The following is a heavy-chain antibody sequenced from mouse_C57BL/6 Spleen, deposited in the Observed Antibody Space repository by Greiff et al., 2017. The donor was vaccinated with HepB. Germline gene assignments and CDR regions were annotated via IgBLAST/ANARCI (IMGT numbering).Heavy chain of an antibody. Sequence: QVQLQQSGAELVRPGASVKLSCKASGYTFTDYYINWVKQRPGQGLEWIARIYPGSGNTYYNEKFKGKATLTAEKSSSTAYMQLSSLTSEDSAVYFCARDAGTWFAYWGQGTLVTVSA. CDR2: IYPGSGNT. V-gene: IGHV1-76*01. D-gene: IGHD4-1*01. CDR3: ARDAGTWFAY. J-gene: IGHJ3*01. CDR1: GYTFTDYY.